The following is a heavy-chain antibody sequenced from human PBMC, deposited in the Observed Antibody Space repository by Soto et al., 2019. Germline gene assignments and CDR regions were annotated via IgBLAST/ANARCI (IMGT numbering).Heavy chain of an antibody. CDR1: GGTFSSYA. J-gene: IGHJ3*02. D-gene: IGHD6-13*01. Sequence: GASVKVSCKASGGTFSSYAISWVRQAPGQGLEWMGGIIPIFGTANYAQKFQGRVTITADESTSTAYMELSSLRSEDTAVYYCAREGEIAAARVAFDIWGQGKMVTVSS. CDR2: IIPIFGTA. V-gene: IGHV1-69*13. CDR3: AREGEIAAARVAFDI.